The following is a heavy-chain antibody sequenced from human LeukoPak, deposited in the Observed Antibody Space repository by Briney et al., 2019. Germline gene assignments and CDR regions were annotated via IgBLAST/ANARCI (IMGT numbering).Heavy chain of an antibody. J-gene: IGHJ4*02. CDR1: GFTFSSYA. CDR3: ARDYPRYSSSWYSDY. CDR2: ISYDGSNK. V-gene: IGHV3-30-3*01. D-gene: IGHD6-13*01. Sequence: PGGSLRLSCAASGFTFSSYAMHWVRQAPGKGLEWVAVISYDGSNKYYADSVKGRFTISRDNSKNTPYLQMNSLRAEDTAVYYCARDYPRYSSSWYSDYWGQGTLVTVSS.